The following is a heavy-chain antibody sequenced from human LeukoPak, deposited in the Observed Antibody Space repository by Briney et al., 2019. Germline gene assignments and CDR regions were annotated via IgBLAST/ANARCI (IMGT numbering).Heavy chain of an antibody. CDR3: VKESGASWSRYQAYFDY. CDR1: GFTFSSYG. V-gene: IGHV3-23*01. J-gene: IGHJ4*02. D-gene: IGHD2-15*01. Sequence: GGTLRLSCAGSGFTFSSYGMSGVRQAPGKGLEWVSAISGSGGGTYYADSVKGRFTISRDNSKNTLYLQMNSLRAEDTAVYYCVKESGASWSRYQAYFDYWGQGTLVTLSS. CDR2: ISGSGGGT.